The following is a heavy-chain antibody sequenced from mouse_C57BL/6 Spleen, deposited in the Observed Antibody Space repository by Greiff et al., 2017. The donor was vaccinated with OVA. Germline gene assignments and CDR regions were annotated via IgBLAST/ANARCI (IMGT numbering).Heavy chain of an antibody. V-gene: IGHV5-17*01. CDR2: ISSGSSTI. D-gene: IGHD2-4*01. J-gene: IGHJ1*03. CDR1: GFTFSDYG. CDR3: ARDYDLDV. Sequence: VQVVESGGGLVKPGGSLKLSCAASGFTFSDYGMHWVRQAPEKGLEWVAYISSGSSTIYYADTVKGRFTISRDNAKNTLFLQMTSLRSEDTAMYYCARDYDLDVWGTGTTVTVSS.